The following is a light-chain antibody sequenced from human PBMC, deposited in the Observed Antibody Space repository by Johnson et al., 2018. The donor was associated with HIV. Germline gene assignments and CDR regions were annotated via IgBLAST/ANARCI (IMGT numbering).Light chain of an antibody. CDR3: GTWDSSLSLGV. CDR1: SSNIENYF. J-gene: IGLJ1*01. V-gene: IGLV1-51*02. Sequence: QSILTQPPSVSAAPGQRVNISCSGHSSNIENYFVSWYQQLPGAAPRLLIYEDYKRPSGIPDRFSGSKSGTSATLGITGLQHGDEADYYCGTWDSSLSLGVFGTGTKVTVL. CDR2: EDY.